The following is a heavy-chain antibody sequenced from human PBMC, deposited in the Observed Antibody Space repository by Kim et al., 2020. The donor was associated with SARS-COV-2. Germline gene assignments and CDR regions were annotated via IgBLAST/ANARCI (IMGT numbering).Heavy chain of an antibody. CDR1: GXXXXSXW. CDR3: ARGQMTTVTSFDY. D-gene: IGHD4-17*01. J-gene: IGHJ4*02. Sequence: GESLKISCKXXGXXXXSXWIGWXRQMPGKGLEWMGIIYPGDSDTRYSPSFQGQVTISADKSISTAYLQWSSLKASDTAMYYCARGQMTTVTSFDYWGQGTLVTVSS. V-gene: IGHV5-51*01. CDR2: IYPGDSDT.